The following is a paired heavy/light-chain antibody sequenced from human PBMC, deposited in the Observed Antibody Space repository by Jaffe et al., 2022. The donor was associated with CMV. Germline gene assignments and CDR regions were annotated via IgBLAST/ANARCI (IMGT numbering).Light chain of an antibody. CDR1: QSISTW. J-gene: IGKJ2*03. V-gene: IGKV1-5*03. CDR3: QQYNSFPYS. Sequence: DTQMTQSPSTLSASVGDRVTITCRASQSISTWLAWYQHTPGKAPKLLIYKASTLQSGVPSRFSGSGSETEFTLTISNLQPDDFATYYCQQYNSFPYSFGQGTKLDIK. CDR2: KAS.
Heavy chain of an antibody. CDR2: IYHSGST. V-gene: IGHV4-4*02. J-gene: IGHJ4*02. CDR3: ARVDFWSGLNRGHFDY. Sequence: QVHLQESGPGLVKPSGTLSLTCTVSGASIRSRYWWGWVRQSPGKGLEWIGDIYHSGSTTYNPSLESRVSITVDKSKNQFSLKLTSVTAADTAVYYCARVDFWSGLNRGHFDYWGQGTLVSVSS. CDR1: GASIRSRYW. D-gene: IGHD3-3*01.